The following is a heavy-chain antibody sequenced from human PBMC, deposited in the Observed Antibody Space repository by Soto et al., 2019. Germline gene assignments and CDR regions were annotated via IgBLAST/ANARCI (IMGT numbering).Heavy chain of an antibody. Sequence: ASVKVSCKVSGYTLTELSMHWVRQAPGKGLEWMGGFDPEDGETIYAQKFQGRVTMTEDTSTDTAYMELSSLRSEDTAVYYCATDLTYSSSWSFDYWGQGTLVTVYS. V-gene: IGHV1-24*01. CDR2: FDPEDGET. D-gene: IGHD6-13*01. J-gene: IGHJ4*02. CDR3: ATDLTYSSSWSFDY. CDR1: GYTLTELS.